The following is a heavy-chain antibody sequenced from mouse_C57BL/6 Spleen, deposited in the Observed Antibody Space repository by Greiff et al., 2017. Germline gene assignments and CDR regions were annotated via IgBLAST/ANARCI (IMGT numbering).Heavy chain of an antibody. V-gene: IGHV1-52*01. CDR2: IDPSDSET. CDR3: ARITTVVAKDDD. Sequence: QVQLQQSGAELVRPGSSVKLSCKASGYTFTSYWMHWVKQRPIQGLEWIGNIDPSDSETHYNQKFKDKATLTVDTSSSTAYMQLSSLTSEDSAVYYCARITTVVAKDDDWGQGTTLTVAS. J-gene: IGHJ2*01. CDR1: GYTFTSYW. D-gene: IGHD1-1*01.